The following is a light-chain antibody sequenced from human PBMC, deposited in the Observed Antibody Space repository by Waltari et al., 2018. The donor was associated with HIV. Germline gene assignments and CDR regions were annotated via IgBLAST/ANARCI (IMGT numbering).Light chain of an antibody. CDR2: YAS. CDR1: QSIGSS. V-gene: IGKV6-21*01. CDR3: HQSSSLPPWT. Sequence: KEKVTITCRASQSIGSSLHWYQQKPDQSPKLLIKYASQSFSGVPSRFSGSGSGTNVTLTINSLEAEDAATYYCHQSSSLPPWTFGQGTKVEIK. J-gene: IGKJ1*01.